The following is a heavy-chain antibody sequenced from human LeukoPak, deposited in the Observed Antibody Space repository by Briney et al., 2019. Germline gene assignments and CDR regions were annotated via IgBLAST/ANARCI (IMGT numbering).Heavy chain of an antibody. V-gene: IGHV3-21*05. J-gene: IGHJ2*01. CDR3: PISDCARGEICGGHCLDWYFDL. D-gene: IGHD2-21*02. CDR1: GFTCSDFS. CDR2: VSSSSRYI. Sequence: GGSLRLSCAASGFTCSDFSMNWVRQAPGKGREWVSYVSSSSRYIYYADSVRGRFTISRDNAKNSLYLQMKRLRGVDTGVYFFPISDCARGEICGGHCLDWYFDLWGRGTLVTVSS.